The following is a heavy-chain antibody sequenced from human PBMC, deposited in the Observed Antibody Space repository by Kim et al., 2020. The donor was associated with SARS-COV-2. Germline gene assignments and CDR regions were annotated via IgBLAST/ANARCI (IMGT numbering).Heavy chain of an antibody. J-gene: IGHJ4*02. Sequence: SETLSLTCAVSGDSITSRNYYWGWIRQSPGGALEWLGSVSYSGGTFHNPSLRSRVTISVDTSENQFTLGLASVTAAGTSLYYCARQRGVLRNYYFDPWGQGTLVSVSS. V-gene: IGHV4-39*01. CDR3: ARQRGVLRNYYFDP. CDR2: VSYSGGT. D-gene: IGHD3-16*01. CDR1: GDSITSRNYY.